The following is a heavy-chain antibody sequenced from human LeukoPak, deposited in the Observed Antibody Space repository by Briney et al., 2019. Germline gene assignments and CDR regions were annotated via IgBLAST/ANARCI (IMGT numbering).Heavy chain of an antibody. Sequence: KASETLSLTCAVYGGSFSGYYWSWIRQPPGKGLEWIGEINHSGSTNYNPSLKSRVTISVDTSKNQFSLKLSSVTAADTAVYYCARGITMVRGVMYNWFDPWGQGTLVTVSS. CDR2: INHSGST. V-gene: IGHV4-34*01. CDR3: ARGITMVRGVMYNWFDP. D-gene: IGHD3-10*01. J-gene: IGHJ5*02. CDR1: GGSFSGYY.